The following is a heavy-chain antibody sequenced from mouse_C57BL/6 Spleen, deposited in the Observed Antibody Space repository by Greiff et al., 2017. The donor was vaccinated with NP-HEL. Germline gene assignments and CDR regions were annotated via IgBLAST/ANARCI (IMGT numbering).Heavy chain of an antibody. D-gene: IGHD2-1*01. V-gene: IGHV5-6*01. Sequence: EVKLMESGGDLVKPGGSLKLSCAASGFTFSSYGMSWVRQTPDKRLEWVATISSGGSYTYYPDSVKGRITISRDNAKNTLYLQMSSRKSEDTAMYYCARNYGNEGHCDAMDYWGQGTSVTVSS. J-gene: IGHJ4*01. CDR2: ISSGGSYT. CDR1: GFTFSSYG. CDR3: ARNYGNEGHCDAMDY.